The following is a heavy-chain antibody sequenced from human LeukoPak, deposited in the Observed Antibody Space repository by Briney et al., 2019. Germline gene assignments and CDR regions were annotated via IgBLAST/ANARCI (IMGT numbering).Heavy chain of an antibody. CDR3: AKAGGPRGMATVNADY. Sequence: PGGGLRLSCAPPGFTFSTYAMHWVRKAPGRGLEWVALISYDGSTKSYAASVKGRFTISRDNSKNTLNLQMISLRVEDTAVYYCAKAGGPRGMATVNADYWGQGTLVTLSS. V-gene: IGHV3-30*18. J-gene: IGHJ4*02. D-gene: IGHD5-24*01. CDR1: GFTFSTYA. CDR2: ISYDGSTK.